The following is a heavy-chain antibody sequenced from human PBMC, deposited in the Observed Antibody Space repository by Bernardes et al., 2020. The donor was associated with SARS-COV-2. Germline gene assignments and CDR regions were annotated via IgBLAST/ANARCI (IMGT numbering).Heavy chain of an antibody. CDR3: AKALYSYGCDY. V-gene: IGHV3-9*01. CDR2: ISWNSGSI. Sequence: GGSLRLSCAASGFTFDDYAMHWVRQAPGKGLEWVSGISWNSGSIGYADSVKGRFTISRDNAKNSLYLQMNSLRAEDTALYYCAKALYSYGCDYWGQGTLVTVSS. J-gene: IGHJ4*02. CDR1: GFTFDDYA. D-gene: IGHD5-18*01.